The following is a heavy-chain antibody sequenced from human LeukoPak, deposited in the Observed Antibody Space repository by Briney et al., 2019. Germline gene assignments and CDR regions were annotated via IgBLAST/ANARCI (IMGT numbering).Heavy chain of an antibody. Sequence: GGSLRLSCAASGFTVSSNYMSWVRQAPGKGLEWVSVIYSGGKTYYADSVKGRFTISGDNSKNTLYLQMNSLRTEDTAVYYCARERGLSSSPSTVTPPGDYWGQGTLVTVSS. J-gene: IGHJ4*02. V-gene: IGHV3-53*05. CDR3: ARERGLSSSPSTVTPPGDY. CDR1: GFTVSSNY. D-gene: IGHD4-17*01. CDR2: IYSGGKT.